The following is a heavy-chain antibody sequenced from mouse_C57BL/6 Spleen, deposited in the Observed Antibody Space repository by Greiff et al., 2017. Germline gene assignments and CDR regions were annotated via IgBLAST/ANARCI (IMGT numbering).Heavy chain of an antibody. CDR2: ISYSGST. V-gene: IGHV3-8*01. D-gene: IGHD1-1*01. CDR1: GYSITSDY. Sequence: EVHLVESGPGLAKPSQTLSLTCSVTGYSITSDYWNWIRKFPGNKLEYMGYISYSGSTYYNPSLKSRLSITRYTSKNQYYLQLNSVTTEDTATYYCARGNYYGSSWYFDVWGTGTTVTVSS. J-gene: IGHJ1*03. CDR3: ARGNYYGSSWYFDV.